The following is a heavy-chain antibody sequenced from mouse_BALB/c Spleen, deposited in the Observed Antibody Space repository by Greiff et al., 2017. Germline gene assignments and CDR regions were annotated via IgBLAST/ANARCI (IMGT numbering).Heavy chain of an antibody. CDR1: GFTFSSYG. D-gene: IGHD1-2*01. CDR2: ISSGGSYT. J-gene: IGHJ2*01. CDR3: ARPRTTATDYFDY. V-gene: IGHV5-6*01. Sequence: EVKLMESGGDLVKPGGSLKLSCAASGFTFSSYGMSWVRQTPDKRLEWVATISSGGSYTYYPDSVKGRFTISRDNAKNTLYLQMSSLKSEDTAMYYCARPRTTATDYFDYWGQGTTLTVSS.